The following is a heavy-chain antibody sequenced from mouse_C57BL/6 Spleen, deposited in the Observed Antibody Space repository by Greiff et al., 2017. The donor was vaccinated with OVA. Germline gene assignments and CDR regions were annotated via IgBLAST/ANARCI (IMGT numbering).Heavy chain of an antibody. CDR3: ARYYYGSSWAMDY. CDR1: GFTFSSYA. CDR2: ISDGGSYT. D-gene: IGHD1-1*01. J-gene: IGHJ4*01. V-gene: IGHV5-4*03. Sequence: DVKLVESGGGFVKPGGSLKLSCAASGFTFSSYAMSWVRQTPEKRLEWVATISDGGSYTYYPDNVKGRFTISRDNAKNNLYLQMSHLKSEDTAMYYCARYYYGSSWAMDYWGQGTSVTVSS.